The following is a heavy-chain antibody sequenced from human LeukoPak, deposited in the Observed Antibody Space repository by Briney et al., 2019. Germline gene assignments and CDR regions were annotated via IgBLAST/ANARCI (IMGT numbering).Heavy chain of an antibody. CDR1: AYSISSGYY. CDR2: IHHGGST. CDR3: ATNVTYSFDN. D-gene: IGHD2-21*02. J-gene: IGHJ4*02. Sequence: PSETLSLTCAVSAYSISSGYYWGWIRQPPGKGLEWIGSIHHGGSTYYNPSLKSRITISIDRSNNQFSLKLNSVTAADSAVYYCATNVTYSFDNWGQGTLVTVSS. V-gene: IGHV4-38-2*01.